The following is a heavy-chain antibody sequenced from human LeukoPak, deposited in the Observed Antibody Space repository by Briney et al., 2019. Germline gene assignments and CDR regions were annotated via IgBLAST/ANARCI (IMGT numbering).Heavy chain of an antibody. CDR2: IYSGGST. J-gene: IGHJ6*03. Sequence: GGSLRLSCAASGFTVSSNYMGWVRQAPGKGLEWVSVIYSGGSTYYADSVKGRFTISRDNSKNTLYLQMNSLRAEDTAVYYCVTMVRGSYYYYMDVWGKGTTVTISS. CDR1: GFTVSSNY. V-gene: IGHV3-53*01. CDR3: VTMVRGSYYYYMDV. D-gene: IGHD3-10*01.